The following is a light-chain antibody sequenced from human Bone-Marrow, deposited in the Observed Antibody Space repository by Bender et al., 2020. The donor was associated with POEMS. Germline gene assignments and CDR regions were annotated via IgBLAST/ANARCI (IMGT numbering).Light chain of an antibody. CDR2: DDS. CDR3: QVWDSSSDHPGV. V-gene: IGLV3-21*02. CDR1: NIESKS. Sequence: SYELTQPPPVSVAPGQTATITCGGSNIESKSVHWYQQKPGQAPVLVVYDDSDRPSGIPERFSGSNSGNTATLTISRVEVGDEADYYCQVWDSSSDHPGVFGGGTKLTVL. J-gene: IGLJ3*02.